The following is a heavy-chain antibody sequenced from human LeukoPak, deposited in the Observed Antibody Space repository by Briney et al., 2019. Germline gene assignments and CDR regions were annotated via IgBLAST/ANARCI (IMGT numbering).Heavy chain of an antibody. V-gene: IGHV3-74*01. D-gene: IGHD1-26*01. CDR3: AREDSGSYYSDY. J-gene: IGHJ4*02. CDR2: VNSDGSST. Sequence: QTGGSLRLSCAASGFIFSNYWMHWVRQAPGKGLVWVSRVNSDGSSTSYVDSVKGRFTISRDNAKNTLYLQMNSLRAEDTALYYCAREDSGSYYSDYWGQGTLVTVSS. CDR1: GFIFSNYW.